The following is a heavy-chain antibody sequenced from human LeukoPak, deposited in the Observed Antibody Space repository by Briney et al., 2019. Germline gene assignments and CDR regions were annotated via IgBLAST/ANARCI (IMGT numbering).Heavy chain of an antibody. Sequence: SVKVSCKASGGTFSSYAISWVRQAPGQGLEWMGRIIPILGIANYAQKFQGRVTITADKSTSTAYMELSSLRSEDTAVYYCARYGGSYDYYFDYWGQGTLVTVSS. D-gene: IGHD1-26*01. V-gene: IGHV1-69*04. CDR2: IIPILGIA. J-gene: IGHJ4*02. CDR1: GGTFSSYA. CDR3: ARYGGSYDYYFDY.